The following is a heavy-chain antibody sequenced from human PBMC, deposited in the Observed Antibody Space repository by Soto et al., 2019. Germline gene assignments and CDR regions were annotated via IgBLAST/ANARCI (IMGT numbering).Heavy chain of an antibody. Sequence: GSLRLSCAASGFTFSSYAMSWVRQAPGKGLEWVAVIWYDGSNKYYADSVKGRFTISRDNSKNTLYLQMNSLRAEDTAVYYCARESIVATYFDYWGQGTLVTVSS. J-gene: IGHJ4*02. CDR1: GFTFSSYA. CDR2: IWYDGSNK. V-gene: IGHV3-33*08. D-gene: IGHD5-12*01. CDR3: ARESIVATYFDY.